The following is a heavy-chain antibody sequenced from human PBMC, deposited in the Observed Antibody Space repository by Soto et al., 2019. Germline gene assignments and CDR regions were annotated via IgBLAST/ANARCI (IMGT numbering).Heavy chain of an antibody. V-gene: IGHV1-3*01. CDR3: ARVGATTGFYYYGMDV. J-gene: IGHJ6*02. Sequence: QVPLVQSGAEVKKPGASVKVSCKASGYTFTSYAMHWVRQAPGQRLEWMGWINAGNGNTKYSQKFQGRVTITRDTSASTAYMELSSLRSEDTAVYYCARVGATTGFYYYGMDVWGQGTTVTVSS. CDR2: INAGNGNT. D-gene: IGHD1-26*01. CDR1: GYTFTSYA.